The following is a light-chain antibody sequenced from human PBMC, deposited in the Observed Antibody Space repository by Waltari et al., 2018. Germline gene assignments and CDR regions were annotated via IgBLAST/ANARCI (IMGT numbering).Light chain of an antibody. V-gene: IGKV1-39*01. CDR3: QQSYSFPET. Sequence: DIQMTQSPSSLSASVGDRVTVTCRASQGISNFLNWYQQQPGKAPKLLIYTASTLQSGVQSRCGGDRSGTEFTLTISRLQPEDFATYYCQQSYSFPETFGPGTKVDV. CDR2: TAS. CDR1: QGISNF. J-gene: IGKJ3*01.